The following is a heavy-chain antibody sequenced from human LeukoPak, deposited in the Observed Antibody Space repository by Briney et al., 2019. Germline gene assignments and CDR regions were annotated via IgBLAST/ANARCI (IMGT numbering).Heavy chain of an antibody. V-gene: IGHV3-7*04. CDR3: VRSRYCSVGRCYSYY. Sequence: PGGSLRLSCAASGFTFSNYWMNWVRQAPGKGLEWVANIKLDGSEKYYVDSVKGRFTISRDNAKNSLYLQMNSLRAEDTAVYYCVRSRYCSVGRCYSYYWGQGTLVTVSS. D-gene: IGHD2-15*01. CDR1: GFTFSNYW. CDR2: IKLDGSEK. J-gene: IGHJ4*02.